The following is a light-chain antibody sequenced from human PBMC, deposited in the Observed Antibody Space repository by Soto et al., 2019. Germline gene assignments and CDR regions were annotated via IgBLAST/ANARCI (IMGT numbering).Light chain of an antibody. CDR2: DVT. CDR1: SSNVGSYNY. J-gene: IGLJ2*01. V-gene: IGLV2-11*01. CDR3: CSYAGTYTWI. Sequence: QSALTQPRSVSGSPGQSVTISCTGTSSNVGSYNYVSWYQQHPGQVPELIIYDVTKRPSGVPDRFSGSKSGNTASLTISGLQVDYEADYYCCSYAGTYTWIFGGGTKLTVL.